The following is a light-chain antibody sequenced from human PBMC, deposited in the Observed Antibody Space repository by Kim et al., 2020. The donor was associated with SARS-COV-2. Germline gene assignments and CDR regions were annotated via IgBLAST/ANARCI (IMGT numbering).Light chain of an antibody. CDR1: QSVSDNY. V-gene: IGKV3-20*01. CDR3: QKYETSSLFT. CDR2: GAS. Sequence: EIVLTQSPGTLSLSPGERATLSCRASQSVSDNYVAWYQQKPGEAPRLLIYGASRSATGIPDRFSGRWSGKDFTLTSSRLAPEGFAVYYRQKYETSSLFTFAQGQKLE. J-gene: IGKJ2*01.